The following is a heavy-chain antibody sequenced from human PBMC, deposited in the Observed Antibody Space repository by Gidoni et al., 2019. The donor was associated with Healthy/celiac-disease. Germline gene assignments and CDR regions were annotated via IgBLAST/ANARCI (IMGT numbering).Heavy chain of an antibody. D-gene: IGHD4-17*01. Sequence: QVQLQESGPGLVKPSQTLSLTCAVSGGSISSGGYYWSWIRQPPGKGLEWIGYIYYRGSTYYNPSLKSRVTISVDTSKNQFSLKLSSVTAADTAVYYWARGADYGEYYFDYWGQGTLVTVSS. CDR2: IYYRGST. CDR3: ARGADYGEYYFDY. J-gene: IGHJ4*02. CDR1: GGSISSGGYY. V-gene: IGHV4-30-4*01.